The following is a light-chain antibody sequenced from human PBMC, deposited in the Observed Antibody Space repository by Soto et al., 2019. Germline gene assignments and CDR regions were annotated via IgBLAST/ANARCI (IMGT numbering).Light chain of an antibody. V-gene: IGKV3-15*01. Sequence: EIVMTQSPATLSVSPGERATLSCRASQSVSSNLAWYQQKPGQAPRLLIYGASTRATGIPARFSDGGSGTEFTLTISSLQSEDFAVYYCQQYNNWPRTFGQGTKLEIK. CDR2: GAS. CDR3: QQYNNWPRT. CDR1: QSVSSN. J-gene: IGKJ2*01.